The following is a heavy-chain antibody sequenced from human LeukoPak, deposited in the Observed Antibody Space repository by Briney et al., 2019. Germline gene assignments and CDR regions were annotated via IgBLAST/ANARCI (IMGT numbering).Heavy chain of an antibody. V-gene: IGHV1-69*05. D-gene: IGHD3-10*01. CDR1: GGTFSSYA. J-gene: IGHJ4*02. Sequence: SVKVSCKASGGTFSSYAISWVRQAPGQGLEWMGGIIPIFGTANYAQKFQGRVTMTRNTSISTAYMELSSLTSEDTAVYYCARGFQYGSGSYYVGYWGQGTQVTVSS. CDR2: IIPIFGTA. CDR3: ARGFQYGSGSYYVGY.